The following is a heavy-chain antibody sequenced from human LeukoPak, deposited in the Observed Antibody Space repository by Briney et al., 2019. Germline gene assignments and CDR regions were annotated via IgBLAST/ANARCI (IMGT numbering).Heavy chain of an antibody. D-gene: IGHD1-26*01. CDR3: ARGSLGDGSLLIDY. Sequence: PGGSLRLSCAASGFTFSRYWMHWVRQAPGKGLVWFSRFNSDGSDISYADSVKGRFTISRDNAKNTVYLQMNSLRAEDTAVYYCARGSLGDGSLLIDYWGQGTLVTVSS. J-gene: IGHJ4*02. CDR1: GFTFSRYW. CDR2: FNSDGSDI. V-gene: IGHV3-74*01.